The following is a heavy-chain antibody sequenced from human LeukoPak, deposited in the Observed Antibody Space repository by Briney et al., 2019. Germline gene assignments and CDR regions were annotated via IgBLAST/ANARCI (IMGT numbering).Heavy chain of an antibody. Sequence: SETLSLTCAVSGGSFSGYYWSWIRQPPGKGLEWIGEINHSGSTNYNPSLKSRVTISVYTSKNQFSLKLSSVTAEDTAVYYCARGVEVATGEFDYWGQGTLVTVSS. V-gene: IGHV4-34*01. CDR2: INHSGST. CDR1: GGSFSGYY. CDR3: ARGVEVATGEFDY. D-gene: IGHD5-12*01. J-gene: IGHJ4*02.